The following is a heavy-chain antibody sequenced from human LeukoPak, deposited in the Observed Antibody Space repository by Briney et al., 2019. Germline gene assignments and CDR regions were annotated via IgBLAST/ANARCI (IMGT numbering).Heavy chain of an antibody. CDR3: RATYYDFWSGYYSPRYFDY. CDR2: ISGSGGNT. Sequence: GGSLRLSCAASGFTFSSYAMSWVRQAPGKGLEWASAISGSGGNTYYADSVKGRFTISRDNSKNTLYLKMNSLRAEDTAVYYCRATYYDFWSGYYSPRYFDYWGQGTLVTDSS. V-gene: IGHV3-23*01. CDR1: GFTFSSYA. D-gene: IGHD3-3*01. J-gene: IGHJ4*02.